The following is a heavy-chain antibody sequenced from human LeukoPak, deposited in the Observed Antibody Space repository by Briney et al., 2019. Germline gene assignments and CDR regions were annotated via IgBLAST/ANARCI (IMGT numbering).Heavy chain of an antibody. CDR2: ISYDGRNK. J-gene: IGHJ6*02. Sequence: GRSLRLSCAASGFTFSSYAMHWVRQAPGKGLEGVAVISYDGRNKYYADSVKGRFTISRDNSKNTLYLQMNSLRAEDTAVYYCARDPSNYRLGARGMDVWGQGTTVTV. V-gene: IGHV3-30*04. D-gene: IGHD4-11*01. CDR3: ARDPSNYRLGARGMDV. CDR1: GFTFSSYA.